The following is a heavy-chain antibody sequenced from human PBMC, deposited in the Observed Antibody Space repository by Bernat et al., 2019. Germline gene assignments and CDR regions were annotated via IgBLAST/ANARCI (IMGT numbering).Heavy chain of an antibody. V-gene: IGHV3-66*01. J-gene: IGHJ3*02. CDR3: ERDGEDWTKAKDPTAHDAFDI. CDR2: IYSGGST. CDR1: GFTVSSNY. Sequence: EVQLVESGGGLVQPGGSLRLSCAASGFTVSSNYMSWVRQAPGKGLEWVSVIYSGGSTYYADSVKGRFTISRDNSKNTLYLQMNSLRAEDTAVYYCERDGEDWTKAKDPTAHDAFDIWGQGTMVTVSS. D-gene: IGHD2-21*02.